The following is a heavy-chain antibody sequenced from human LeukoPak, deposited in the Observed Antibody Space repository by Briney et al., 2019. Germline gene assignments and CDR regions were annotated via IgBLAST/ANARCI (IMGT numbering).Heavy chain of an antibody. V-gene: IGHV4-4*07. J-gene: IGHJ4*02. CDR3: ARGTVRSDLYDFWSGYPVDY. D-gene: IGHD3-3*01. Sequence: PSETLSLTCTVSGGSISSYYWSWIRQPAGKGLEWIGRIYTSGSTNYNPSLKSRVTMSVDTSKNQFSLKLSSVTAADTAVYYCARGTVRSDLYDFWSGYPVDYWGQGTLVTVSS. CDR2: IYTSGST. CDR1: GGSISSYY.